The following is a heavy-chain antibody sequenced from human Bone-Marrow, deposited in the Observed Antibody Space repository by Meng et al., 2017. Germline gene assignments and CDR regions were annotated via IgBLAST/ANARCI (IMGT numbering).Heavy chain of an antibody. Sequence: GESLKISCAASGFTFSSYSMNWVRQAPGKGLEWVSSISSSSSYIYYADSVKGRFTISRDNAKNSLYLQMNSLRAEDTAVYYCARLQGVAGTPQHFDYWGQGTQVTVSS. CDR2: ISSSSSYI. CDR3: ARLQGVAGTPQHFDY. CDR1: GFTFSSYS. V-gene: IGHV3-21*01. D-gene: IGHD6-19*01. J-gene: IGHJ4*01.